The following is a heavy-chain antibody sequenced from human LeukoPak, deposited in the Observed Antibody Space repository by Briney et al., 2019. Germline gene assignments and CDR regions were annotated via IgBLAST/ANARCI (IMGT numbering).Heavy chain of an antibody. J-gene: IGHJ4*02. CDR3: ARDHGITIFGVVTAYYFDY. CDR2: ISASGGHT. V-gene: IGHV3-23*01. D-gene: IGHD3-3*01. CDR1: GFTFSSCA. Sequence: GGSLRLSCAASGFTFSSCAMSWVRQAPGKGLEWVSGISASGGHTFYADSVKGRFSISRDNSKNTLYLQMNSLRAEDTAVYYCARDHGITIFGVVTAYYFDYWGQGTLVTVSS.